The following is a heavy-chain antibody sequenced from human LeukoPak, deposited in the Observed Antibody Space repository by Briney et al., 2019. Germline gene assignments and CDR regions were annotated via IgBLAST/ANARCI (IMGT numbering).Heavy chain of an antibody. D-gene: IGHD6-19*01. Sequence: PGGSLRLSCAASGFTFKDYAMHWVRQAPGKGLEWVSAITWNSAGIAYADSVKGRFTISRDNAKSSLYLQMNSLRTEDTAFYYCAKEGAVAGYYFDYLGQGTLVTVSS. CDR3: AKEGAVAGYYFDY. CDR1: GFTFKDYA. J-gene: IGHJ4*02. CDR2: ITWNSAGI. V-gene: IGHV3-9*01.